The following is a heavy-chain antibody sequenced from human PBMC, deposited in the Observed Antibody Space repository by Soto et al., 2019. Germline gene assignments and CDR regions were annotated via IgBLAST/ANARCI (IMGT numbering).Heavy chain of an antibody. CDR3: ARGALYDYWCGSHFDY. J-gene: IGHJ4*02. CDR1: GFIFNSYG. D-gene: IGHD3-3*01. CDR2: IWNDGNGK. Sequence: GGSLRLSCVASGFIFNSYGMHWVRQAPGKGLEWVAVIWNDGNGKYYLDSVKGRFTISRDDSDNNVYLQVDSLRADDTAVYYCARGALYDYWCGSHFDYWGQGTRVTVSS. V-gene: IGHV3-33*01.